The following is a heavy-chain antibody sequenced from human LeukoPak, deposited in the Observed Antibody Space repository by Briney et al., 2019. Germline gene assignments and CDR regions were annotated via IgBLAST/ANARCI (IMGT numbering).Heavy chain of an antibody. V-gene: IGHV4-39*01. J-gene: IGHJ4*02. CDR1: GGSISSSSYF. CDR3: VRQGNSGWYSPDYFDF. CDR2: IYYSGTT. D-gene: IGHD6-19*01. Sequence: SETLSLTCSVSGGSISSSSYFWAWIRQPPGKGPEWIGTIYYSGTTYYNPSLKSRVTMSVDTSNNRFSLKLTSVTAADMAVYYCVRQGNSGWYSPDYFDFWGQGTLVTASS.